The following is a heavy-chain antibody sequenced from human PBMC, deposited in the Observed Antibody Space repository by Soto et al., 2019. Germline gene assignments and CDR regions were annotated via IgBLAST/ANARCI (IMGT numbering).Heavy chain of an antibody. Sequence: SETLSLTCAVSGGSISSSNWWSWFLQPPGKGLEWIGEIYHSGSTNYNPSLKSRVTISVDKSKNQFSLKLSSVTAADTAVYYCARARGYPRTLFDYWGQGTLVTVSS. V-gene: IGHV4-4*02. CDR3: ARARGYPRTLFDY. D-gene: IGHD5-12*01. J-gene: IGHJ4*02. CDR2: IYHSGST. CDR1: GGSISSSNW.